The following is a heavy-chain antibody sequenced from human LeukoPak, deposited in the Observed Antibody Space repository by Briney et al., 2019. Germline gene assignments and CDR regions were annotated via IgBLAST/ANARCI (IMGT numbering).Heavy chain of an antibody. CDR3: ARDSSSSWYGFLDS. CDR2: ISGYIGNT. V-gene: IGHV1-18*01. J-gene: IGHJ4*02. Sequence: GASVKVSCKASGYTFNRYGVTWVRQSPGQGLGWMGWISGYIGNTDYAQKLQGRVTMTTDTSTNMAYMEVRGLSSDDTAVYYCARDSSSSWYGFLDSWGQGTLVTVSS. D-gene: IGHD6-13*01. CDR1: GYTFNRYG.